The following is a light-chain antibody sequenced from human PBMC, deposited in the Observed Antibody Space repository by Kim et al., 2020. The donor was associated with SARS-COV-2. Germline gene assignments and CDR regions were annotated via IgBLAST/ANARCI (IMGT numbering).Light chain of an antibody. J-gene: IGLJ2*01. CDR2: LNSDGRH. V-gene: IGLV4-69*01. Sequence: GASVKLTCTLSSGHSSYDITWHQQQPQKGPRYLMKLNSDGRHIKGDGIPDRFSGSSSGAERYLTISSLQSEDEADYYCHTWSTGIVFGGGTQLTVL. CDR1: SGHSSYD. CDR3: HTWSTGIV.